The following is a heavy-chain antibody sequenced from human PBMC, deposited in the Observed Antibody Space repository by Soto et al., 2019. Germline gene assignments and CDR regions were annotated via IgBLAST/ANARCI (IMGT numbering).Heavy chain of an antibody. Sequence: QITLKESSPTLVNPTQTLTLTCSFSGFSLYTGGVGVGWIRQPPGKALEWLALLYWDDTRRYNPSLKNTLTIAKDTSENQVVLTVTDMGPVDTGTYFCAHYTTDTYFDVWGKGAMVTVSS. CDR3: AHYTTDTYFDV. V-gene: IGHV2-5*02. D-gene: IGHD1-1*01. CDR1: GFSLYTGGVG. CDR2: LYWDDTR. J-gene: IGHJ6*04.